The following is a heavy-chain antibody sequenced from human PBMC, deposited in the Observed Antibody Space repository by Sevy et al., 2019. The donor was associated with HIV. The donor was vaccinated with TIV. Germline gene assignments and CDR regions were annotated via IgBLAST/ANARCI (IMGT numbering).Heavy chain of an antibody. D-gene: IGHD2-2*01. J-gene: IGHJ5*02. CDR2: ISSSSSSI. Sequence: GGSLRLSCAASGFTFSSYSRNWVRQAPGKGLEWVSHISSSSSSIYYADSVKGRFTISRDNAKNSLYLQMNSLRAEDTAVYYCARGYCVSTTCSGSSWGQGTLVTVSS. V-gene: IGHV3-48*01. CDR1: GFTFSSYS. CDR3: ARGYCVSTTCSGSS.